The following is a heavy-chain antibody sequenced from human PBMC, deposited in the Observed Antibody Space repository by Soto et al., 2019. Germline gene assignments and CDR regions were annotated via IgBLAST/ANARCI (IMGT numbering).Heavy chain of an antibody. Sequence: ELQLVESGGGLVNPGGSLGPPGAASGFDLITGGRSGVRQAPGKGLEWVGRIKSKTDGGTTDYAAPVKGRFTISRDDSKNTLYLQMNSLKIEDTAVYYCTTDEWEWGQGTLVTVSS. CDR1: GFDLITGG. V-gene: IGHV3-15*05. CDR2: IKSKTDGGTT. J-gene: IGHJ4*02. CDR3: TTDEWE. D-gene: IGHD1-26*01.